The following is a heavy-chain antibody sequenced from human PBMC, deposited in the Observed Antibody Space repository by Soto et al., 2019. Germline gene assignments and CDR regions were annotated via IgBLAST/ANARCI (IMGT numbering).Heavy chain of an antibody. CDR2: IKQDGSEK. V-gene: IGHV3-7*01. J-gene: IGHJ4*02. Sequence: GALRLSCAASGFTFSSYWMSWVRQAPGKGLGWVANIKQDGSEKYYVDSVKGRFTISRDNAKNSLYLQMNSLRAEDTAVYYCARDYDPYSGYDYGWGQGTLVTVSS. CDR1: GFTFSSYW. D-gene: IGHD5-12*01. CDR3: ARDYDPYSGYDYG.